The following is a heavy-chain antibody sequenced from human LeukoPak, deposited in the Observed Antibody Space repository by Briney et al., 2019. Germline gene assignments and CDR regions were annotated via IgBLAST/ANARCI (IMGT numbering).Heavy chain of an antibody. CDR2: IYYSGNT. Sequence: SETLSLTCAVYGGSFSGYYWSWIRQHPGKGLEWIGYIYYSGNTYYNPSLKSRVTISVDTSKNQFSLKLSSVTAADTAVYYCARDGRQFEGWLDYWGQGTLVTVSS. CDR1: GGSFSGYY. CDR3: ARDGRQFEGWLDY. V-gene: IGHV4-31*11. J-gene: IGHJ4*02. D-gene: IGHD1-26*01.